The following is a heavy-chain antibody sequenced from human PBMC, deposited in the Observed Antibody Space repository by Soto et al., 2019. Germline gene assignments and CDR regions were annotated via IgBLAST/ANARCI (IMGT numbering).Heavy chain of an antibody. CDR3: AKSSGWYDAVDV. J-gene: IGHJ3*01. CDR2: IGSRGESYAT. CDR1: GFTFGASA. V-gene: IGHV3-73*01. Sequence: PGGSLRLSCAASGFTFGASALQWVRQASGKGLEWLGRIGSRGESYATTYDVSVKGRFTISRDNSKNTLYLQLNSLRAEDTAVYYCAKSSGWYDAVDVWGQGTMVTVSS. D-gene: IGHD6-19*01.